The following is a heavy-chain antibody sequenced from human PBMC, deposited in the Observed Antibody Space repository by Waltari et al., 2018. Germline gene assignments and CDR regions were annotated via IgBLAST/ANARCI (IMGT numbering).Heavy chain of an antibody. D-gene: IGHD2-15*01. CDR2: DHGRGRT. V-gene: IGHV4-4*03. CDR1: GDSVSRPYW. Sequence: QLQLQQSGPGLVKSPGSLSLTCAVSGDSVSRPYWWSWDRNSPGKGLEWVGQDHGRGRTTYNPSRASGVTRSIDTCNNQFSLRVPSPTAADTAMYYCGRDRGRGLYLDSWGQGILVTVS. J-gene: IGHJ4*02. CDR3: GRDRGRGLYLDS.